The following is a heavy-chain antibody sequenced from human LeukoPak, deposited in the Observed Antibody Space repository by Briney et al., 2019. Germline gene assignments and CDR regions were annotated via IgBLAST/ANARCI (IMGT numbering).Heavy chain of an antibody. Sequence: GGSLRLSCAASGFTFDDYAMHWVRQAPGKGLEWVSGISWNSGSIGYADSVKGRFTISRDNAKNSLYLQMNSLRAEDTALYYCAKDADIAAAGPFDYWGQGTLVTVSS. D-gene: IGHD6-13*01. CDR3: AKDADIAAAGPFDY. V-gene: IGHV3-9*01. CDR1: GFTFDDYA. J-gene: IGHJ4*02. CDR2: ISWNSGSI.